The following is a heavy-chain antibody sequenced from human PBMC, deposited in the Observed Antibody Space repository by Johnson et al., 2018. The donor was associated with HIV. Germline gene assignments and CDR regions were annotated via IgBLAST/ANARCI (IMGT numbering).Heavy chain of an antibody. D-gene: IGHD1-26*01. J-gene: IGHJ3*02. Sequence: VQLVESGGGLVKPGGSLRLSCAASGFTFDDYGMSWVRQAPGKGLEWVSGINWNGGSTGYADSVKGRFTISRDNSKNTLYLQMGSLRAEDMAVYYCARGGGVVGNAFDIWGQGTMVTVSS. V-gene: IGHV3-20*04. CDR1: GFTFDDYG. CDR2: INWNGGST. CDR3: ARGGGVVGNAFDI.